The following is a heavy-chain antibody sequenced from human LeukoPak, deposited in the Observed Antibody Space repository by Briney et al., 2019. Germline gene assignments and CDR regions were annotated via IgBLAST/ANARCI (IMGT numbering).Heavy chain of an antibody. Sequence: PGGSLRLSCAPSGFTFDDYAMHWVRQAPGKGLQWVSLISWEGHTTYYADSVRGRFTISRDNTKNSLFLEMKSLTTDDTAFYYCTRDTDFGSPTNYFDHWGQGTLVSVSS. V-gene: IGHV3-43*01. D-gene: IGHD3-10*01. CDR2: ISWEGHTT. CDR3: TRDTDFGSPTNYFDH. CDR1: GFTFDDYA. J-gene: IGHJ4*02.